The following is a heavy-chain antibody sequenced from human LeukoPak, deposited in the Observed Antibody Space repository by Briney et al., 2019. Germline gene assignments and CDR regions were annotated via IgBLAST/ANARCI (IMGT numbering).Heavy chain of an antibody. CDR3: AKERAYSGSYYFDY. J-gene: IGHJ4*02. CDR2: ISASGGTT. Sequence: GGSLRLSCAASGFTLSSYAMSWVRQAPGKGLEWVSAISASGGTTYYADSVKGRFTISRDNSKDTLYLQMNSLGAEDTAVYYGAKERAYSGSYYFDYWGQGTLVTVSS. V-gene: IGHV3-23*01. CDR1: GFTLSSYA. D-gene: IGHD1-26*01.